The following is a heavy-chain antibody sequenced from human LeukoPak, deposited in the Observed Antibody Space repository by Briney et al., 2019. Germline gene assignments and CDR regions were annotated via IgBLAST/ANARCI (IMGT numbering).Heavy chain of an antibody. CDR1: VGSISSSSYY. CDR2: IYYSGST. Sequence: SETLSLTCSVSVGSISSSSYYWCWIRQPPPNALDWLGSIYYSGSTYYNPSLKSRVTISVDTSKNQFSLKLSSVTAADTAVYYCARDDSSGYYPGPFDYWGQGTLVAVSS. J-gene: IGHJ4*02. V-gene: IGHV4-39*07. D-gene: IGHD3-22*01. CDR3: ARDDSSGYYPGPFDY.